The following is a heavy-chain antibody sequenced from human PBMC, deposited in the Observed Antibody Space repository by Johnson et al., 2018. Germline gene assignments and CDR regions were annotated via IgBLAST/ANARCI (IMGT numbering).Heavy chain of an antibody. V-gene: IGHV5-51*01. CDR2: IYPGDSDT. Sequence: VQLVESGAEVKKPGESLKISCKGSGYSFTSYWIGWVRQMPGKGLEWMGIIYPGDSDTRYSPAFQGQVTISADKSISTAYLQWSSLKASDTAMYYCARSNSGSYPPGAFDIWGQGTMGTVSS. CDR3: ARSNSGSYPPGAFDI. J-gene: IGHJ3*02. D-gene: IGHD1-26*01. CDR1: GYSFTSYW.